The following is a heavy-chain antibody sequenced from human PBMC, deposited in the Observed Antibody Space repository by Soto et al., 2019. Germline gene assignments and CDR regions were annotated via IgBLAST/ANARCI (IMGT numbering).Heavy chain of an antibody. CDR1: GGSISSYY. Sequence: SETLSLTCTVSGGSISSYYWSWIRQPPGKGLEWIGYIYYSGSTNYNPSLKSRVTISVDTSKNQFSLKLSSVTAADTAVYYCARVREGQMATLYYFDYWGQGTLVTVSS. CDR2: IYYSGST. V-gene: IGHV4-59*01. J-gene: IGHJ4*02. D-gene: IGHD5-12*01. CDR3: ARVREGQMATLYYFDY.